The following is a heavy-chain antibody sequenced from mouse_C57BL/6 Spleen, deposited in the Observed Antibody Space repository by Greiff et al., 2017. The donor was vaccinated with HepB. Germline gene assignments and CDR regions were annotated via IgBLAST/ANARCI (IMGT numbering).Heavy chain of an antibody. CDR2: IYPSDSET. V-gene: IGHV1-61*01. CDR3: ARYGSGYDAMDY. Sequence: QVQLQQPGAELVRPGSSVKLSCKASGYTFTSYWMDWVKQRPGQGLEWIGNIYPSDSETHYNQKFKDKATLTVDKSSSTAYMQLSSLTSEDSAVYYGARYGSGYDAMDYWGQGTSVTVSS. CDR1: GYTFTSYW. D-gene: IGHD3-2*02. J-gene: IGHJ4*01.